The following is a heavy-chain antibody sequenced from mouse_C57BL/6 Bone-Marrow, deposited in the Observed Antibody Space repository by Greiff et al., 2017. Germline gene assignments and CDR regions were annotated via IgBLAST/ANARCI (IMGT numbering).Heavy chain of an antibody. J-gene: IGHJ2*01. CDR3: TRGTTTAVRDY. D-gene: IGHD1-2*01. CDR1: GYTFTSCW. V-gene: IGHV1-5*01. Sequence: EVQLQQSGTVLARPGASVKMSCKTSGYTFTSCWMHWVKQRPGQGLEWIGAIYPGNSDTSYNQKFKGKAKLTAVTSASTAYMELSSLTNEDSAVYYCTRGTTTAVRDYWGQGTTLTVSS. CDR2: IYPGNSDT.